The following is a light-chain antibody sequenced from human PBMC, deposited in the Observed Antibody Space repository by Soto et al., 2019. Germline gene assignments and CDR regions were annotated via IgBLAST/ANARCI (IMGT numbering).Light chain of an antibody. Sequence: DIVMTQSPDSLAVSLGERATINCKSSQSVLYSSDNRNYLAWYQHKPGQPPKLLIYWASTRQSGVPDRFRGSGSGTDFTLTISSLQAEDVAVYYCHQQYDSEWTFGQGTKVEIK. CDR3: HQQYDSEWT. CDR2: WAS. V-gene: IGKV4-1*01. CDR1: QSVLYSSDNRNY. J-gene: IGKJ1*01.